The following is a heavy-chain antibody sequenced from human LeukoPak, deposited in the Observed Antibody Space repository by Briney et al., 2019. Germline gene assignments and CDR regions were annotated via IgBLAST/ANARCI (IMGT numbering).Heavy chain of an antibody. CDR3: AKSRGSMWQQLENWFDP. D-gene: IGHD6-13*01. J-gene: IGHJ5*02. Sequence: GGSLRLSCAASGFTFSSYAMHWVRQAPGKGLEWVAVISYDGSNKYYADSVKGRFTISRDNSKNTLYLQMNSLRAEDTAVYYCAKSRGSMWQQLENWFDPWGQGTLVTVSS. CDR1: GFTFSSYA. V-gene: IGHV3-30-3*02. CDR2: ISYDGSNK.